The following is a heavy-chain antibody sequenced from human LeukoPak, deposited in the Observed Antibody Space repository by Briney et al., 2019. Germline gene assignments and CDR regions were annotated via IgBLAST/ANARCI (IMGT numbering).Heavy chain of an antibody. CDR1: GFTFSSYS. CDR3: ARDASGGALSDFDY. CDR2: ISSSSSYI. D-gene: IGHD2-15*01. Sequence: PGGSLRLSCAASGFTFSSYSMNWVRQAPGKGLEWVSSISSSSSYIYYADSVKGRFTISRDNAKNSLYLQMNSLRAEDTAVYYCARDASGGALSDFDYWGQGTLVTVSS. J-gene: IGHJ4*02. V-gene: IGHV3-21*01.